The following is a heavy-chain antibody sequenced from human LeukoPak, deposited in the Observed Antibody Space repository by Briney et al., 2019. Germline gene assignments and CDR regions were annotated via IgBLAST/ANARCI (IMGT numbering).Heavy chain of an antibody. J-gene: IGHJ3*02. CDR3: AREGLTTTPNNALDI. CDR2: IWYDENKK. D-gene: IGHD4-11*01. CDR1: GCTFSSYG. Sequence: GGSLRLSCAASGCTFSSYGLHWVRQAPGKGLEWVAVIWYDENKKYYGDSVKGRFTISRDNFKSTLYLQMNSLRVEDTAVYYCAREGLTTTPNNALDIWGQGTMVTVSS. V-gene: IGHV3-33*01.